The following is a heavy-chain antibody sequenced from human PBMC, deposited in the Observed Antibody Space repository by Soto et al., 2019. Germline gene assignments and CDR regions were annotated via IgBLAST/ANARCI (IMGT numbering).Heavy chain of an antibody. CDR3: ARDLGYYDSSGYFDY. Sequence: GGSLRLSGAASGFTFSDYYMSWIRQAPGKGLEWVSYINSSDSIIYYADSVKGRFTISRDNAKNSLYLQMNSLRAEDTAVYYCARDLGYYDSSGYFDYWGQGTLVTVSS. V-gene: IGHV3-11*01. CDR1: GFTFSDYY. D-gene: IGHD3-22*01. J-gene: IGHJ4*02. CDR2: INSSDSII.